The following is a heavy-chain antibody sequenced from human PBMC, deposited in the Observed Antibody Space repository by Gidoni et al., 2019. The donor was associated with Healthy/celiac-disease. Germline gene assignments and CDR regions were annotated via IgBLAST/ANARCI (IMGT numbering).Heavy chain of an antibody. J-gene: IGHJ4*02. V-gene: IGHV3-9*01. Sequence: GLEWVSGISWNSGSIGYADSVKGRFTISRDNAKNSLYLQMNSLRAEDTALYYCAKDYYYDSSGYWPIDYWGQGTLVTVSS. CDR3: AKDYYYDSSGYWPIDY. CDR2: ISWNSGSI. D-gene: IGHD3-22*01.